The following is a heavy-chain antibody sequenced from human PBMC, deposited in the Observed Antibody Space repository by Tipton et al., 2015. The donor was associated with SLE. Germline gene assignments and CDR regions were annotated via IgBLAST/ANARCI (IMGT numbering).Heavy chain of an antibody. CDR1: GGSFSGYY. CDR3: ARGAGELVYFDY. CDR2: INHSGST. Sequence: TLSLTCAVYGGSFSGYYWSWIRQPPGKGLEWIGEINHSGSTDYNPSLKSRVTISVDTSKNQFSLKLSSVTAADTAVYYCARGAGELVYFDYWGQGTLVTVSP. J-gene: IGHJ4*02. V-gene: IGHV4-34*01. D-gene: IGHD1-26*01.